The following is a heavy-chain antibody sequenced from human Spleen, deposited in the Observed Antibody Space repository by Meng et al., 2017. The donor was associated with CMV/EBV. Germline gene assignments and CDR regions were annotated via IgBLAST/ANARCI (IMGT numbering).Heavy chain of an antibody. D-gene: IGHD3-10*01. Sequence: GGSLRLSCAASGFTFSSYAMSWVRQAPGKGLEWVSAISGSGGSTYYADSVKGRFTIYRDNAKNSLYLQMNSLRAEDTAVYYCARNYYSRYYYFDYWGQGTLVTVSS. CDR1: GFTFSSYA. CDR3: ARNYYSRYYYFDY. CDR2: ISGSGGST. V-gene: IGHV3-23*01. J-gene: IGHJ4*02.